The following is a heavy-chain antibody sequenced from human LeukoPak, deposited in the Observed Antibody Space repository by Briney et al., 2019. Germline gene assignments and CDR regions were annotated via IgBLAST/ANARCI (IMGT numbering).Heavy chain of an antibody. Sequence: PGGSLRLSCAGSGFTFGSYAINWVRQAPGKGLEWVSSISGSGGSTYYADSVKGRFTISRDNSKNTLNLQMNSLRAEDTAVYYCAKDSSSRGWVFDYWGQGTLVTVSS. CDR1: GFTFGSYA. V-gene: IGHV3-23*01. CDR3: AKDSSSRGWVFDY. D-gene: IGHD3-10*01. J-gene: IGHJ4*02. CDR2: ISGSGGST.